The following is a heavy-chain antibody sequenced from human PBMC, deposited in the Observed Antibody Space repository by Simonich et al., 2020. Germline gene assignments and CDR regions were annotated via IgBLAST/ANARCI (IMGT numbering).Heavy chain of an antibody. CDR1: GYTFTGYY. CDR3: ARDPVVPAAIRNAFDI. CDR2: INPNRGGQ. V-gene: IGHV1-2*02. D-gene: IGHD2-2*01. Sequence: QVQLVQSGAEVKKPGASVKVSCKASGYTFTGYYMHWVRQAPGQGLGWMGWINPNRGGQNNAQKVQGRVTTTRDTSISTAYMELSRLRSSDTAVYYCARDPVVPAAIRNAFDIWGQGTMVTVSS. J-gene: IGHJ3*02.